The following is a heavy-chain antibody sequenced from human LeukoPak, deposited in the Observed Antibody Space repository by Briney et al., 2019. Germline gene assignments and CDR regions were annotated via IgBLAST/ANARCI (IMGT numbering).Heavy chain of an antibody. CDR2: IYTSGST. CDR1: GGSISSYC. J-gene: IGHJ6*02. V-gene: IGHV4-4*07. Sequence: SETLSLTCTVSGGSISSYCWSWIRQPAGKGLEWIGRIYTSGSTNYNPSLKSRVTTSVDTSKNQFSLKLSSVTAADTAVYYCARKSPYYGMDVWGQGTTVTVSS. CDR3: ARKSPYYGMDV.